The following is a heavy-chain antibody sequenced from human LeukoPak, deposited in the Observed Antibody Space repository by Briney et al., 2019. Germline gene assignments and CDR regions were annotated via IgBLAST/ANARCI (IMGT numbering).Heavy chain of an antibody. CDR1: GFTFSSYW. Sequence: GGSLRLSCAASGFTFSSYWMHWVRQAPGKGLVWVSRINSNGSSTSYADSVKGRFTISRDNAKNTLYLQMNSLRAEDTAVYYCARGITYYDSSGYYEPPDYWGQGTLVTVSS. CDR3: ARGITYYDSSGYYEPPDY. V-gene: IGHV3-74*01. D-gene: IGHD3-22*01. CDR2: INSNGSST. J-gene: IGHJ4*02.